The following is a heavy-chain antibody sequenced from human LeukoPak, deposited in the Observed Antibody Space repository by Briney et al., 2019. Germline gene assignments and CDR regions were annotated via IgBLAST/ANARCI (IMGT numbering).Heavy chain of an antibody. Sequence: ASVKVSRKASGYTFTGYYMHWVRQAPGQGLEWMGRINPNSGGTNYAQKFQGRVTMTRDTSISTAYMELSRLRSDDTAVYYCAREGITMVRGVLSFFGYWGQGTLDTVSS. CDR2: INPNSGGT. V-gene: IGHV1-2*06. J-gene: IGHJ4*02. D-gene: IGHD3-10*01. CDR3: AREGITMVRGVLSFFGY. CDR1: GYTFTGYY.